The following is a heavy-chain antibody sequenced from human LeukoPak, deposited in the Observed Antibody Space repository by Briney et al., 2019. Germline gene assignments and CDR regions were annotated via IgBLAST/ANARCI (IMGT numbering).Heavy chain of an antibody. Sequence: GGSLRLSCAASGFTFDDYAMHWVRQAPGKGLEWVAVISYDGSNKYYADSVKGRFTISRDNSKNTLYLQMNSLRAEDTAVYYCAKARSGGYYYDSSGYPELYFDYWGQGTLVTVSS. CDR3: AKARSGGYYYDSSGYPELYFDY. CDR1: GFTFDDYA. V-gene: IGHV3-30*18. CDR2: ISYDGSNK. J-gene: IGHJ4*02. D-gene: IGHD3-22*01.